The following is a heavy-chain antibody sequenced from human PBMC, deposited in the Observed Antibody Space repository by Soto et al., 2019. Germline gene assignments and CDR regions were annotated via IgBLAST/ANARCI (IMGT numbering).Heavy chain of an antibody. V-gene: IGHV4-30-4*02. J-gene: IGHJ4*02. CDR1: RGCISSGDYY. CDR2: IYYSGST. D-gene: IGHD3-10*01. CDR3: ARGSHYGSGSYFN. Sequence: SDTLSLTCTVSRGCISSGDYYWSWIRQPPGKGLEWIGYIYYSGSTNYNPSLKSRVTISVDTSKNQFSLKLSSVTAADTAVYYCARGSHYGSGSYFNWGQGTLVTVSS.